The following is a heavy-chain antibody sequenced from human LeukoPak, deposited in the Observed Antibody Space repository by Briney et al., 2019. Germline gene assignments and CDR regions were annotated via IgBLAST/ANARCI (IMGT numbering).Heavy chain of an antibody. D-gene: IGHD5-18*01. CDR3: ARDQGDTALVFDY. Sequence: PSETLSLTCTVSAGSISSYYWSWIRQPPGKGLEWIGYIYYSGSTNYNPSLKSRVTISVDTSKNQFSLKLSSVTAADTAVYYCARDQGDTALVFDYWGQGTLVTVSS. CDR1: AGSISSYY. CDR2: IYYSGST. J-gene: IGHJ4*02. V-gene: IGHV4-59*01.